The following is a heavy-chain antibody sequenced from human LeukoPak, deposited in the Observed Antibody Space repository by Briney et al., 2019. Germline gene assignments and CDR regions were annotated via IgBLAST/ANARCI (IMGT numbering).Heavy chain of an antibody. CDR1: GFTFSNAW. CDR2: IKSKTDGGTT. CDR3: TTGPRISGYCSGGSCYRDY. Sequence: PGGSLRLSCAASGFTFSNAWMSWVRQAPGKGLEWVGRIKSKTDGGTTDYAAPVKGRFTISRDDSKNTLYLQMNSLKTEDTAVYYCTTGPRISGYCSGGSCYRDYWGQGTLVTVSS. D-gene: IGHD2-15*01. J-gene: IGHJ4*02. V-gene: IGHV3-15*01.